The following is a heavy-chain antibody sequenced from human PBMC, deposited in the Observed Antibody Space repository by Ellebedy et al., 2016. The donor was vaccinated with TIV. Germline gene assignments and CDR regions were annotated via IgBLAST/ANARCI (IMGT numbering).Heavy chain of an antibody. V-gene: IGHV3-9*01. CDR2: ISWSGGDL. Sequence: GGSLRLSXSASGFTFDDYGMHWARQVPGKGLEWVAGISWSGGDLAYADSVKGRFIISRDNAKNSLYLQMNSLRTEDTALYYCARDLAAGVRGDFDFWGQGTLVTVSS. CDR3: ARDLAAGVRGDFDF. J-gene: IGHJ4*02. CDR1: GFTFDDYG. D-gene: IGHD3-16*01.